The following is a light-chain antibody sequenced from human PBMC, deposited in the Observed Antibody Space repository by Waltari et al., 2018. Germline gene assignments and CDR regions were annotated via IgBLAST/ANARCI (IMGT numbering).Light chain of an antibody. J-gene: IGLJ2*01. V-gene: IGLV7-46*01. Sequence: QAVVTQEPSLTVSPGGTVTLTCGPSTGAVTSGHYPYWFQQKPGQAPRTLIYDTSNKHSWTPARFSGSLLGGKAALTLSGAQPEDEAEYYCLLSYSGASGVFGGGTKLTVL. CDR3: LLSYSGASGV. CDR2: DTS. CDR1: TGAVTSGHY.